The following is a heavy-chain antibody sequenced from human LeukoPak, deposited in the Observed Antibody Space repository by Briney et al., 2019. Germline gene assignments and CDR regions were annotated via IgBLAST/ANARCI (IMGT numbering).Heavy chain of an antibody. D-gene: IGHD3-3*01. CDR3: ARDLECSRTISNWFDP. J-gene: IGHJ5*02. CDR2: ISSSSSYI. Sequence: GGSMRLSCAASGFTFSSYSMNWVRQAPGKGLEWVSSISSSSSYIYYADSVKGRFTISRDNAKNSLYLQMNSLRAEDTAVYYCARDLECSRTISNWFDPWGQGTLVTVSS. V-gene: IGHV3-21*01. CDR1: GFTFSSYS.